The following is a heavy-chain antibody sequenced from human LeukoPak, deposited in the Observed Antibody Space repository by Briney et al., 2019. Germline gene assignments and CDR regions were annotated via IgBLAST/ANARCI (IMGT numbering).Heavy chain of an antibody. J-gene: IGHJ4*02. CDR1: GVSISSSN. CDR2: ISSSSSTI. V-gene: IGHV3-48*01. D-gene: IGHD4-17*01. CDR3: AAIEMTTVTTSLDY. Sequence: GTLSLTCAVSGVSISSSNWWSWVRQAPGKGLEWVSYISSSSSTIYYADSVKGRFTISRDNAKNSLYLQMNSLRAEDTAVYYCAAIEMTTVTTSLDYWGQGTLVTVSS.